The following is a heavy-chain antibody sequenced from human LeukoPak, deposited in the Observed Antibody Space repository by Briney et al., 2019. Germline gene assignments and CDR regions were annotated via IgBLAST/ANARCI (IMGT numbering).Heavy chain of an antibody. CDR2: ISAYNGNT. J-gene: IGHJ4*02. D-gene: IGHD3-22*01. CDR3: AREAYYYDSSGYRKRFDY. Sequence: GASVKVSCKASGYTFTSYGISWVRQAPGQGLEWMGWISAYNGNTNYAQKLQGRVTMTTDTSTSTAYMELRSLRSDDTAVYCCAREAYYYDSSGYRKRFDYWGQGTLVTVSS. V-gene: IGHV1-18*01. CDR1: GYTFTSYG.